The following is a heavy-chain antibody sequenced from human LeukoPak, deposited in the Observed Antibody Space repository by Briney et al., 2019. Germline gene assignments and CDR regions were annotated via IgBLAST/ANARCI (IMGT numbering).Heavy chain of an antibody. Sequence: SSETLSLTCTVSGGSISSHYWSWIRQPPGKGLEWIAYLFDSVNTKDNPSLQSRLTLSADTSKNQFSLRLSSVTAADTAVYYCATIKRGSIFGYFDFWGQGIKVTVSS. V-gene: IGHV4-59*11. J-gene: IGHJ4*02. D-gene: IGHD5-18*01. CDR2: LFDSVNT. CDR3: ATIKRGSIFGYFDF. CDR1: GGSISSHY.